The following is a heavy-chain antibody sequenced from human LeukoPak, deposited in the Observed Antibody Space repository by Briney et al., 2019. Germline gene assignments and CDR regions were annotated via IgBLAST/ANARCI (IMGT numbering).Heavy chain of an antibody. D-gene: IGHD6-13*01. CDR3: AKDSRSSSWYWYYYFDC. CDR1: GFTFNNYA. J-gene: IGHJ4*02. V-gene: IGHV3-23*01. Sequence: PGGSLRLSCAASGFTFNNYAMSWVRQAPGKGLEWVSAISGSGDSTYHADSVKGRFTISRDNAKNTLTLQMNSLRVEDTAVYYCAKDSRSSSWYWYYYFDCWGQGALVTVSS. CDR2: ISGSGDST.